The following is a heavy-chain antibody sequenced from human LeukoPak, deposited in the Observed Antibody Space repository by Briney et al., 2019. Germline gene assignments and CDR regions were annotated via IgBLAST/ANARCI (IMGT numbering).Heavy chain of an antibody. CDR2: IYTSGST. V-gene: IGHV4-4*07. CDR1: GGSISSYY. Sequence: SETLSLTCTVSGGSISSYYWSWIRQPPGKGLKWIGRIYTSGSTNYNPSPKSRVTISVDTSKNQFSLKLSSVTAADTAVYYCARLAAAGNGWFDPWGQGTLVTVSS. J-gene: IGHJ5*02. D-gene: IGHD6-13*01. CDR3: ARLAAAGNGWFDP.